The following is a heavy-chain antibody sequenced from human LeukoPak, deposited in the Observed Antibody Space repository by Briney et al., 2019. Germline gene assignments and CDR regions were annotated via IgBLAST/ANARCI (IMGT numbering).Heavy chain of an antibody. D-gene: IGHD2-2*02. CDR1: GGSISSYY. Sequence: SETLSLTCTVSGGSISSYYWSWIRQPPGKGLEWIGYIYYSGSTNYNPSLKSRVTISVDTSKNQFSLKLSSVTAADTAVYYCARGPPVVPAAIAGVFEYYYYDMDVMGKGTTVTDSS. V-gene: IGHV4-59*01. J-gene: IGHJ6*03. CDR2: IYYSGST. CDR3: ARGPPVVPAAIAGVFEYYYYDMDV.